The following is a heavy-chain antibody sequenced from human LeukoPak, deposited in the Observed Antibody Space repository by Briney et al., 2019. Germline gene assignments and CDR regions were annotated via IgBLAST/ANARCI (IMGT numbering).Heavy chain of an antibody. CDR3: ASSPYDSSGYVYYFDY. Sequence: ASVKVSCKVSGYTLTELSMHWVRQAPGKGLEWMVGFDPEDGETIYAQKFEGRVTMTEDTSTDTAYMELSSLRSEDTGVYYCASSPYDSSGYVYYFDYWGQGTLVTVSS. CDR2: FDPEDGET. J-gene: IGHJ4*02. D-gene: IGHD3-22*01. CDR1: GYTLTELS. V-gene: IGHV1-24*01.